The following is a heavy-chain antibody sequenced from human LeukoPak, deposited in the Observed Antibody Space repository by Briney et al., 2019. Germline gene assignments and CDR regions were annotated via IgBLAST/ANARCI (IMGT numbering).Heavy chain of an antibody. J-gene: IGHJ5*02. Sequence: ASVKVSCKVSGYTLTELSMNWVRQAPGKGLEWMGGFDPEDGETIYAQKFQGRVTMTEDTSTDTAYMELSSLRSEDTAVYYCATEGYCSSTSCQTGNWFDPWGQGTLVTVSS. V-gene: IGHV1-24*01. CDR2: FDPEDGET. CDR1: GYTLTELS. D-gene: IGHD2-2*01. CDR3: ATEGYCSSTSCQTGNWFDP.